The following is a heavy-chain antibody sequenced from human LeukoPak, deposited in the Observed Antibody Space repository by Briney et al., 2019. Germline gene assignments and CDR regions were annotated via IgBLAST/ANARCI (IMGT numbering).Heavy chain of an antibody. D-gene: IGHD6-13*01. CDR2: ISGSGDST. Sequence: GGSLRLSCAPAGFTVSRNAISSVRQAPGKWMEWVLAISGSGDSTFYADSVKGRFTISRDISKNTLYLQMNSLRAEDTAVYYCAKEPTYSSPWYGIDYWGQGTLVTVSS. CDR1: GFTVSRNA. V-gene: IGHV3-23*01. J-gene: IGHJ4*02. CDR3: AKEPTYSSPWYGIDY.